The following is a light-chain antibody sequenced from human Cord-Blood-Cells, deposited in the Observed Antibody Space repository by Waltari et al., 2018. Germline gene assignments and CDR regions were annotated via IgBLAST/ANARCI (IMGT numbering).Light chain of an antibody. CDR3: SSYTSSSTVV. Sequence: QSALTQPASVSGSPGQSITISCTGTSSDVGGYNYVSWYQQHPGKAPKLMIYEVSNRPAGVSNRVSGSKSGNTASLTSAGLQAEDEAEYYCSSYTSSSTVVFGGGTKLTVL. CDR1: SSDVGGYNY. CDR2: EVS. J-gene: IGLJ2*01. V-gene: IGLV2-14*01.